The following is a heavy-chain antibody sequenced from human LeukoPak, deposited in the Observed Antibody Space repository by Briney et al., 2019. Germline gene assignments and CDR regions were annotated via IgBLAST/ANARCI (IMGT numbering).Heavy chain of an antibody. J-gene: IGHJ3*01. CDR1: GYNFRNYA. V-gene: IGHV1-18*01. D-gene: IGHD2-8*01. CDR3: ARPANLYYASDAFDL. CDR2: ISAYTGHT. Sequence: ASVKVSCKASGYNFRNYAINWVRQAPGQGLEWMGWISAYTGHTNYAQKFQGRVTMTANTSTNTASMELRSLRSDDTAVYYCARPANLYYASDAFDLWGQGTMVTVSS.